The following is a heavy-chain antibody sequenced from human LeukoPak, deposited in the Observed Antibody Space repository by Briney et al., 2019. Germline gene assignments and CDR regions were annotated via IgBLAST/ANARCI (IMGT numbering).Heavy chain of an antibody. J-gene: IGHJ3*02. Sequence: ASVTVSCKASGYTFTSYDINWVRQATGQGLEWMGWMNPNSGNTGYAQKFQGRVTITRNTSISTAYMELSSLRSEDTAVYYCARGPLRFLECLMGTCAFDIWGQGTMVTVSS. CDR1: GYTFTSYD. D-gene: IGHD3-3*01. CDR3: ARGPLRFLECLMGTCAFDI. V-gene: IGHV1-8*03. CDR2: MNPNSGNT.